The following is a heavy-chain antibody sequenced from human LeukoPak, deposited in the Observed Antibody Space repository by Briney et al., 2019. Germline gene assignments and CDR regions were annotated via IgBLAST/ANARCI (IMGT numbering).Heavy chain of an antibody. CDR2: ISYDGNDE. V-gene: IGHV3-30*04. J-gene: IGHJ3*02. D-gene: IGHD3-22*01. Sequence: GGSLRLSCAASGFTFNSWPMHWVRQAPGKGLEWVAVISYDGNDENYADSVKGRLSISRDNSKNTLFLQMSSLRAEDTAIYYCAKEGDSSGHCGVFDIWGQGTVVTVSS. CDR1: GFTFNSWP. CDR3: AKEGDSSGHCGVFDI.